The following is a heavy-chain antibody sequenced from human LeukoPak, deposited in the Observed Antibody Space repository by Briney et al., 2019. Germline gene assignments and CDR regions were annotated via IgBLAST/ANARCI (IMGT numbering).Heavy chain of an antibody. CDR2: IYSGGST. D-gene: IGHD4-23*01. CDR3: ARDPTVVTGGGYFDY. J-gene: IGHJ4*02. Sequence: GGSLRLSCAASGFTVSSNYMSWVRQAPGKGLEWASVIYSGGSTYYADSVKGRFTISRDNSKNTLYLQMNSLRAEDTAVYYCARDPTVVTGGGYFDYWGQGTLVTVSS. V-gene: IGHV3-66*02. CDR1: GFTVSSNY.